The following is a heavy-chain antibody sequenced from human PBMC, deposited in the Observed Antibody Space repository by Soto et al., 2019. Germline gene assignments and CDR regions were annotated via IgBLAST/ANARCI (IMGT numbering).Heavy chain of an antibody. CDR1: GFTFSSYG. CDR2: ISYDGSNK. J-gene: IGHJ3*02. V-gene: IGHV3-30*18. CDR3: AKDFGRRGSLPIGDI. D-gene: IGHD1-26*01. Sequence: GGSLRLSCAASGFTFSSYGMHWVRQAPGKGLEWVAVISYDGSNKYYADSVKGRFTISRDNSKNTLYLQMNSLRAEDTAVYYCAKDFGRRGSLPIGDIWGQGTMVTVSS.